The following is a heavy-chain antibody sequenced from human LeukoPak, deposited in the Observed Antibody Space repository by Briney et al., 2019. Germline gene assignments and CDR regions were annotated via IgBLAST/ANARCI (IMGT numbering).Heavy chain of an antibody. CDR1: GGSISSYY. D-gene: IGHD2/OR15-2a*01. CDR3: AKAGDLSTFAYYFDY. CDR2: IYYSGST. Sequence: SETLSLTCTVSGGSISSYYWSWIRQPPGKGLEWIGYIYYSGSTNYNPSLKSRVTISVDTSKNQFSLKLSSVTAADTAVYYCAKAGDLSTFAYYFDYWGQGSLVTVSS. J-gene: IGHJ4*02. V-gene: IGHV4-59*08.